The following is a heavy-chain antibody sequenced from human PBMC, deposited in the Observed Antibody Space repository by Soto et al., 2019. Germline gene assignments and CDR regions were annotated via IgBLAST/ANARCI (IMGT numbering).Heavy chain of an antibody. V-gene: IGHV3-23*01. J-gene: IGHJ5*02. Sequence: EVQLLESGGGLVQPGGSLRLSCAASGFTFSSYAMSWVRQAPGKGLEWVSAISGSGGSTYYADSVKGRFTISRDNSENTLYLQMNSLRAEDTAVYYCAKDSGRSGWFNWFDPWGQGTLVTVSS. CDR1: GFTFSSYA. CDR3: AKDSGRSGWFNWFDP. CDR2: ISGSGGST. D-gene: IGHD6-19*01.